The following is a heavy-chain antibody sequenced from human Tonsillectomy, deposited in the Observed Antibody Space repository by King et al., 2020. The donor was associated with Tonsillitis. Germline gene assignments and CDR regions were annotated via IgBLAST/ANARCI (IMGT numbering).Heavy chain of an antibody. CDR3: TRLRLGRGVIGNWFDP. CDR2: IRSKAYGGTT. D-gene: IGHD3-10*01. CDR1: GFTFGDYA. V-gene: IGHV3-49*03. Sequence: VQLVESGGGLVQPGRSLRLSCTASGFTFGDYAMTWFRQAPGKGLEWVGFIRSKAYGGTTEYAASVKGRFTISRDDSKSIAYLQMNSLKTEDTAVYYFTRLRLGRGVIGNWFDPWGQGTLVTVSS. J-gene: IGHJ5*02.